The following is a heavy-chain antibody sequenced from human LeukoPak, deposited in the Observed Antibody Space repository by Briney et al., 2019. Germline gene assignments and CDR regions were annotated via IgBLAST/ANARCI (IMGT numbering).Heavy chain of an antibody. D-gene: IGHD3-9*01. CDR2: IKSKTDGGTT. Sequence: PGGSLRLSCAASGFAFSNAWMSWVRQAPGKGLEWVGRIKSKTDGGTTDYAAPVKGRFTISRDDSKNTLYLQMNSLKTEDTAVYYCTVARRYSAPWYWGQGTLVTVSS. CDR3: TVARRYSAPWY. CDR1: GFAFSNAW. V-gene: IGHV3-15*01. J-gene: IGHJ4*02.